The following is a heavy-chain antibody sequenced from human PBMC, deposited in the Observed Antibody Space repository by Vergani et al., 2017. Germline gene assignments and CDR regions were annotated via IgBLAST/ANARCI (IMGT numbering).Heavy chain of an antibody. D-gene: IGHD2-15*01. CDR2: IYYSGST. CDR1: GDSVSSNSAA. V-gene: IGHV4-31*02. J-gene: IGHJ6*02. Sequence: QVQLPQSGPGLVKPSQTLSLTCAISGDSVSSNSAAWNWIRQHPGKGLEWIGYIYYSGSTYYNPSLKSRVTISVDTSKNQFSLKLSSVTAADTAVYYCARASSDSPGSPGRYYYYGMDVWGQGTTVTVSS. CDR3: ARASSDSPGSPGRYYYYGMDV.